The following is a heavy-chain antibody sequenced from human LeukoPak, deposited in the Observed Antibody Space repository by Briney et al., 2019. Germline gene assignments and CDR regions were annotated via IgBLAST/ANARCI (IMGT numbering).Heavy chain of an antibody. CDR2: ISSSGSYV. D-gene: IGHD6-13*01. Sequence: PGGSLRLSCAASGFTFSSYSINWVRQAPGKGLGWVSSISSSGSYVYYADSVKGRFTISRDNAKNSLYLQMNRLRAEDTAVYYCTRIKQQLAIDAFDIWGQGTMVTVSS. CDR3: TRIKQQLAIDAFDI. J-gene: IGHJ3*02. V-gene: IGHV3-21*01. CDR1: GFTFSSYS.